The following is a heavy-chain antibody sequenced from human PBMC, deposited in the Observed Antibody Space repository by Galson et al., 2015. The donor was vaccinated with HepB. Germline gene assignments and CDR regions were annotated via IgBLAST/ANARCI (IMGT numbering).Heavy chain of an antibody. CDR2: INPNSGGT. D-gene: IGHD2-8*02. Sequence: SVKVSCKASGYTFTGYYMHWVRQAPGQGLEWMGRINPNSGGTNYAQKFQGRVTMTRDTSISTAYMELSRLRSDDTAVYYCARDQGYCTGGVCLAPGYYYYMDVWGKGTTVTVSS. V-gene: IGHV1-2*06. CDR3: ARDQGYCTGGVCLAPGYYYYMDV. CDR1: GYTFTGYY. J-gene: IGHJ6*03.